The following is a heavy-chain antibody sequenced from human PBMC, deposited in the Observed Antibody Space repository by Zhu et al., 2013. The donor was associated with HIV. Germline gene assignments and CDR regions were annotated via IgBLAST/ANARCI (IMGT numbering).Heavy chain of an antibody. D-gene: IGHD4-17*01. Sequence: VQLQESGPGLVKPSETLSLTCTVSGGSISGYYWSWIRQSPGKALEWIGYTFYSGTVNYKPSLMSRVSISVDTSKNQFSLKLSSVTAADTAVYYCARHRGDYPYRHFDLWGLAPLSLSPQ. CDR3: ARHRGDYPYRHFDL. CDR2: TFYSGTV. V-gene: IGHV4-59*01. CDR1: GGSISGYY. J-gene: IGHJ2*01.